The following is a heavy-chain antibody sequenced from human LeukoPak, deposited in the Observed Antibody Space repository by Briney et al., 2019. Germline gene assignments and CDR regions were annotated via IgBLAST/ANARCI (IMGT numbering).Heavy chain of an antibody. D-gene: IGHD3-10*01. CDR3: AGSYPRSWDLTYYFED. Sequence: GGSQTLSCTPSGFTFDDHGMSWVRQAPGKGLEWVSGINWNGGSTGYAGSVRGRFTISRDNAKNSLYLQMDRLRAEDTAFYYSAGSYPRSWDLTYYFEDWGRGTLVTVSS. CDR2: INWNGGST. J-gene: IGHJ4*02. CDR1: GFTFDDHG. V-gene: IGHV3-20*04.